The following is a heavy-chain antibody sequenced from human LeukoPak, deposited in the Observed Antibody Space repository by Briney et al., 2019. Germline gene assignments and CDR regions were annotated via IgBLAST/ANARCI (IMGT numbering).Heavy chain of an antibody. V-gene: IGHV4-39*01. D-gene: IGHD3-10*01. CDR1: GGSISSSSYY. Sequence: SETLSLTCTVSGGSISSSSYYWGWIRQPPGKGLEWIGSIYYSGSTYYNPSLKSRVTISVDTSKNQFSLKLSSVTAADTAVYYCARHFSDGSGSYYNVNWFDPWGQGTLVTVSS. J-gene: IGHJ5*02. CDR3: ARHFSDGSGSYYNVNWFDP. CDR2: IYYSGST.